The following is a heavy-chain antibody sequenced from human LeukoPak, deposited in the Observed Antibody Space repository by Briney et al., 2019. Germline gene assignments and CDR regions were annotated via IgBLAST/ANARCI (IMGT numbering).Heavy chain of an antibody. D-gene: IGHD5-12*01. Sequence: ASVKVSCKVSGYTLTELSMHLVRQAPGKGLEWMGGFDPEDGETIYAQKFQGRVTMTEDTSTGTAYMELSSLRSEDTAVYYCATECGYSGYDSCEDYWGQGALVTVSS. V-gene: IGHV1-24*01. CDR2: FDPEDGET. J-gene: IGHJ4*02. CDR3: ATECGYSGYDSCEDY. CDR1: GYTLTELS.